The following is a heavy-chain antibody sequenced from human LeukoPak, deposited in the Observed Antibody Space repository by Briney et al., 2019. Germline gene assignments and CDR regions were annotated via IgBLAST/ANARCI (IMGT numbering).Heavy chain of an antibody. V-gene: IGHV3-23*01. CDR1: GFTFSSYA. J-gene: IGHJ6*03. Sequence: GGSLRLSCAASGFTFSSYAMSWVRQAPGKGLEWVSAISGSGGSTYYADSVKGRFTISRDNSKNTLYLQINSLRAEDTAVYYCAKVQGPYYYYYMDVWGKGTTVTVSS. CDR3: AKVQGPYYYYYMDV. CDR2: ISGSGGST.